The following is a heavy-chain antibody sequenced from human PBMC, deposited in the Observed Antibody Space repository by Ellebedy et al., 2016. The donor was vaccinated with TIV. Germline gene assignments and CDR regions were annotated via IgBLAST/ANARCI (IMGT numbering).Heavy chain of an antibody. CDR2: IPPYIGKT. V-gene: IGHV1-18*01. D-gene: IGHD3-16*01. CDR3: ARGLGRDVFDI. CDR1: GFTLMTYG. J-gene: IGHJ3*02. Sequence: ASVKVSCKASGFTLMTYGISWVRQAPGQGLEWLGWIPPYIGKTDYAQKVQGRVTMTTDTSTSTAYMELRSLASDDTAMYYCARGLGRDVFDIWGQGTMVTVSS.